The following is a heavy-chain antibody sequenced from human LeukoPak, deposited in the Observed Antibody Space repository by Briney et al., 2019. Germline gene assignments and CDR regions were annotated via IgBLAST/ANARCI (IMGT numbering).Heavy chain of an antibody. CDR2: ISGSGGST. CDR1: GFTFSSYA. J-gene: IGHJ4*02. CDR3: AKDLATSYYYDSSGSFDY. D-gene: IGHD3-22*01. V-gene: IGHV3-23*01. Sequence: GGSLRLSCAASGFTFSSYAMSWVRQAPGKGLEWVSAISGSGGSTYYADSVKGRFTISRDNSKNTLYLQMNSLRAEDTAVYYCAKDLATSYYYDSSGSFDYWGQGTLVTVSS.